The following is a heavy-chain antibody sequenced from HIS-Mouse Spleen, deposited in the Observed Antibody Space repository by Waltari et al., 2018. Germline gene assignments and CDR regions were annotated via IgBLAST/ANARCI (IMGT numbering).Heavy chain of an antibody. Sequence: QVQLQQSGPGLVKPSQTLSLTCAISGDSVSSNSAAWTWIRQSPSRGLEWLGRTDYRAKWYNDYAVYVKSRITINPDTSKNQFSLQLNSVTPEDTAVYYCARGYCTNGVCYDYWGQGTLVTVSS. CDR3: ARGYCTNGVCYDY. CDR1: GDSVSSNSAA. V-gene: IGHV6-1*01. J-gene: IGHJ4*02. CDR2: TDYRAKWYN. D-gene: IGHD2-8*01.